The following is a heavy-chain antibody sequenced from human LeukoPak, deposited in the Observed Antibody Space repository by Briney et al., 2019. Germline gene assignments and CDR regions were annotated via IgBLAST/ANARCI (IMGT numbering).Heavy chain of an antibody. Sequence: GGSLRLSCAASGFTFSSYAMSWVRQAPGKGLEWVSAISYSGGTTYYADSVKGRFTVSRDNSKNTLCLQMNSLRAEDTAVYSCAKLIASATALWGQGTLVTVSS. V-gene: IGHV3-23*01. CDR2: ISYSGGTT. D-gene: IGHD6-25*01. CDR3: AKLIASATAL. J-gene: IGHJ4*02. CDR1: GFTFSSYA.